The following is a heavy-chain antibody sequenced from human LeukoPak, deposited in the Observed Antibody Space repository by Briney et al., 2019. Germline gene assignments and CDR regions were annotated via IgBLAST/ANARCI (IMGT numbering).Heavy chain of an antibody. CDR2: IYYSGST. D-gene: IGHD5-12*01. Sequence: KPSETLSLTCTVSGGSISSHYWSWIRQPPGKGLEWIGYIYYSGSTNYNPSLKSRVTISVDTSKNQFSLKLSSVTAADTAVYYCARAGGIVATGVYYYYYYMDVWAKGPRSPSP. CDR1: GGSISSHY. J-gene: IGHJ6*03. CDR3: ARAGGIVATGVYYYYYYMDV. V-gene: IGHV4-59*11.